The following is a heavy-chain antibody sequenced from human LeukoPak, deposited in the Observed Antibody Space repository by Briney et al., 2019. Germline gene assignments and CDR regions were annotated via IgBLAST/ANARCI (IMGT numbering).Heavy chain of an antibody. Sequence: GGSLRLSCAASGFPFSTYVFHWVRQAPGKGLECVAVISQTGSIETYADSVEGRFTISRVNSQNTVYLQMHSLSVEDTAVYYCARDRGVAPPTYYYYMDFSGKGTTVTVFS. J-gene: IGHJ6*03. V-gene: IGHV3-30*03. CDR3: ARDRGVAPPTYYYYMDF. CDR2: ISQTGSIE. CDR1: GFPFSTYV.